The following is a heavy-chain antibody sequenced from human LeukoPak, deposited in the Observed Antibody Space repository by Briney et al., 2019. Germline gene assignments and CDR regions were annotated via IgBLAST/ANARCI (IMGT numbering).Heavy chain of an antibody. V-gene: IGHV3-21*01. CDR3: ARGYSSSWHHYYYYMDV. Sequence: GGSLRLSCAASGFTFSNYAMTWVRQAPGKGLEWVSNISGSGSSTYYADSVKGRFTISRDNAKNSLYLQMNSLRAEDTAVYYCARGYSSSWHHYYYYMDVWGKGTTVTVSS. CDR2: ISGSGSST. D-gene: IGHD6-13*01. CDR1: GFTFSNYA. J-gene: IGHJ6*03.